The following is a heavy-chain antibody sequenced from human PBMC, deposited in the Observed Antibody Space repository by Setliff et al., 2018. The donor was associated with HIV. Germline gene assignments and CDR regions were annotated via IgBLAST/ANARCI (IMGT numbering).Heavy chain of an antibody. CDR2: VYPGDSNT. CDR1: GYSFTSYW. Sequence: GESLTISCKGSGYSFTSYWIGWVRQMPGKGLEWMGIVYPGDSNTRYSPSFQGQVTISADQSVSTAYLQWSSLKASDNAMYYCARHLGLPDATDYMDVWGKGTTVTVSS. CDR3: ARHLGLPDATDYMDV. D-gene: IGHD2-2*01. V-gene: IGHV5-51*01. J-gene: IGHJ6*03.